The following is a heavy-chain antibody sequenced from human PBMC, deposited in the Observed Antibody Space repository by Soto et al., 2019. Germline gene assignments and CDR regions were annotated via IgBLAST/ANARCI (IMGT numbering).Heavy chain of an antibody. D-gene: IGHD3-10*01. Sequence: QVQLVESGGGVVQPGRSLRLSCAASGFTFSSYAMHWDRQAPGKGLEWVAVISYDGSNKYYADSVKGRFTNSRDNSKNTLDLQMNSLRAEDTAVYYCAREWRGYWGQGTLVTVSS. V-gene: IGHV3-30-3*01. CDR3: AREWRGY. J-gene: IGHJ4*02. CDR1: GFTFSSYA. CDR2: ISYDGSNK.